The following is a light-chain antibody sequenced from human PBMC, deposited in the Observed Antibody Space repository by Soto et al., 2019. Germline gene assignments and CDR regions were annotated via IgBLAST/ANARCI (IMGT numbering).Light chain of an antibody. CDR2: DAS. Sequence: EIVLRQSPATLSLSPGERATLSCRASQSVSSYLAWYQQKPGQAPRLLIYDASTRTTGIPARFSGSGSGTDFTLTISSLEPEDFAVYYCQQRSNWLTFGPGTKVDIK. J-gene: IGKJ3*01. V-gene: IGKV3-11*01. CDR3: QQRSNWLT. CDR1: QSVSSY.